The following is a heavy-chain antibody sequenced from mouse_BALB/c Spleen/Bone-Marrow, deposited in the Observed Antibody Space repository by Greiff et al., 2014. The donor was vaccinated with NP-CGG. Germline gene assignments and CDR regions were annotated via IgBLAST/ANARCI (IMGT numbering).Heavy chain of an antibody. CDR2: ISSGGSYT. Sequence: EVKLMESGGGLVKPGGSLKLSCAASGFTFSSYTMSWVRQTPEKRLGWVATISSGGSYTYYPDSVKGRFTISRDNAKNTLYLQMSSLKSEDTAMYYCTRDPFYYGSSYAMDYWGQGTSVTVSS. CDR1: GFTFSSYT. J-gene: IGHJ4*01. CDR3: TRDPFYYGSSYAMDY. D-gene: IGHD1-1*01. V-gene: IGHV5-6-4*01.